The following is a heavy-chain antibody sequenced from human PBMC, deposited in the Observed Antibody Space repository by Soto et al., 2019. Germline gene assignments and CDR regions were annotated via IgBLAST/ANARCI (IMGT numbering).Heavy chain of an antibody. CDR2: TYYRSKWYS. Sequence: PLQSLSLTCAISGDSISNNDAAWNWIRQSPSRGLEWLGRTYYRSKWYSDYAISVKSRITINPDTSNNQFSLQVNSVTPEDTAVYYCARDLFEVSDGVVAVTNPFDYWGQGTLVTISS. J-gene: IGHJ4*02. CDR1: GDSISNNDAA. D-gene: IGHD2-15*01. CDR3: ARDLFEVSDGVVAVTNPFDY. V-gene: IGHV6-1*01.